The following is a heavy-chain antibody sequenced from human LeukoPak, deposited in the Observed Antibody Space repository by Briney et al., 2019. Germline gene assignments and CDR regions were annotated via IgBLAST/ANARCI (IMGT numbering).Heavy chain of an antibody. CDR2: IWYDGSNK. D-gene: IGHD4-17*01. CDR1: GFTFSSYG. V-gene: IGHV3-33*01. CDR3: ARVTYGDYGGFDY. Sequence: GGSLRLSCAASGFTFSSYGMHWVRQAPGKGLEWVAVIWYDGSNKYYADSVKGRFTISRDNSKNTLYLQMNSLRAEDTAVYYCARVTYGDYGGFDYWGQGTLVTVSS. J-gene: IGHJ4*02.